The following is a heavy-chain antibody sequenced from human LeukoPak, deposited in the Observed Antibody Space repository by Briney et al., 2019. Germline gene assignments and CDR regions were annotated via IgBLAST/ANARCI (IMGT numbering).Heavy chain of an antibody. V-gene: IGHV1-69*04. CDR2: IIPILGIA. Sequence: ASVKVSSKASGGTFSSYAISWVRQAPGQGLEWMGRIIPILGIANYAQKFQGRVTITADKSTSTAYMELSSLRSEDTAVYYCARVRTSCGGDCYSAEYFQHWGQGTLVTVSS. J-gene: IGHJ1*01. D-gene: IGHD2-21*02. CDR3: ARVRTSCGGDCYSAEYFQH. CDR1: GGTFSSYA.